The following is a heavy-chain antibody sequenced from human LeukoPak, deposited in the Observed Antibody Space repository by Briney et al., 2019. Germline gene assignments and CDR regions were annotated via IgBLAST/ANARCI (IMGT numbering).Heavy chain of an antibody. CDR2: ISSSGSTI. D-gene: IGHD1-14*01. CDR1: GFTFSSYE. V-gene: IGHV3-48*03. Sequence: GGSLRLSCAASGFTFSSYEMNWVRQAPGKRLEWVSYISSSGSTIYYADSVKGRFTISRDNAKNSLYLQMNSLRAEDTAVYYCARERRYSTFDPWGQGTLVTVSS. J-gene: IGHJ5*02. CDR3: ARERRYSTFDP.